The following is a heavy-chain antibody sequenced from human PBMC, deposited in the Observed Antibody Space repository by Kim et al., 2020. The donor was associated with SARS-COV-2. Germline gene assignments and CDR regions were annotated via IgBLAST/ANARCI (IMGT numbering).Heavy chain of an antibody. Sequence: GWSLRLSCAASGFTLSTYSMNWVRQAPGKGLEWVSYISTSSSTIYYADSVKGRFTIFRDNAKNSLYLEMNSLRDEDTAVYYCARGVPDAMGYFQYWGQGTLVSVSS. CDR2: ISTSSSTI. CDR3: ARGVPDAMGYFQY. D-gene: IGHD2-2*01. V-gene: IGHV3-48*02. J-gene: IGHJ1*01. CDR1: GFTLSTYS.